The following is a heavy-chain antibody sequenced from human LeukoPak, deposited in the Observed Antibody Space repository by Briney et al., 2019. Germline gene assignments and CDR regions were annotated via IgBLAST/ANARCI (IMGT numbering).Heavy chain of an antibody. CDR3: AAGYSGYDFDY. D-gene: IGHD5-12*01. Sequence: PSETLSLTCTVSGGSISSYYWSWIRQPPGKGLEWIGYIYYSGSTNYNPSLKSRVTISVDTSKNQLSLKLSSVTAADTAVYYCAAGYSGYDFDYWGQGTLVTVSS. V-gene: IGHV4-59*01. J-gene: IGHJ4*02. CDR1: GGSISSYY. CDR2: IYYSGST.